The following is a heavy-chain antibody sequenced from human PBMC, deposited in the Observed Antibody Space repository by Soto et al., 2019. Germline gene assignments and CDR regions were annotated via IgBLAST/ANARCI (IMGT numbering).Heavy chain of an antibody. D-gene: IGHD6-25*01. J-gene: IGHJ5*02. CDR2: IYYSGST. CDR1: GGSFSGYY. CDR3: ARPHGGSSGWDNWFDP. V-gene: IGHV4-59*01. Sequence: SETLSLTCAVYGGSFSGYYWSWIRQPPGKGLEWIGYIYYSGSTNYNPSLKSRVTISVDTSKNQFSLKLSSVTAADTAVYYCARPHGGSSGWDNWFDPWGQGTLVTVSS.